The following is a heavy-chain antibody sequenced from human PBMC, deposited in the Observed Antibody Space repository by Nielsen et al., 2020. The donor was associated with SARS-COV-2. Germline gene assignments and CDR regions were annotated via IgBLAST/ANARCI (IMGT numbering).Heavy chain of an antibody. CDR1: GFLFNDYY. Sequence: GESLKTSCAASGFLFNDYYMNWIRQAPGKRLEWISYISSSCSTIHYADSVKDRFTISRDNTKMYLQMTSLRVEDTAVYFCARGRGYSYGVYFDYWGQGTRVTVSP. V-gene: IGHV3-11*01. CDR3: ARGRGYSYGVYFDY. CDR2: ISSSCSTI. D-gene: IGHD5-12*01. J-gene: IGHJ4*02.